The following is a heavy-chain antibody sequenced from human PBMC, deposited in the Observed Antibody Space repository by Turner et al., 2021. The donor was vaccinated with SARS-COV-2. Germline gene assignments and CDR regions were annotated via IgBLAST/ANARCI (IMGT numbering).Heavy chain of an antibody. J-gene: IGHJ4*02. CDR1: GFTFSSYW. D-gene: IGHD6-25*01. CDR3: AELHASGWYFDY. Sequence: EVQLVESGGGLVQPGGSLRLSCAAAGFTFSSYWMCWVRHAAGEGLELVANRKQDGSEKYYVDSVKGRFTISRNNAKNSLYQQMNSLGAEAAAVYYCAELHASGWYFDYWGQGTLVTVSS. CDR2: RKQDGSEK. V-gene: IGHV3-7*03.